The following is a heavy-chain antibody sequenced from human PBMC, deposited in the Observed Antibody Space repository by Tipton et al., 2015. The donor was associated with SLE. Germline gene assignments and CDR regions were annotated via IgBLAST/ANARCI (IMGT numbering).Heavy chain of an antibody. J-gene: IGHJ2*01. D-gene: IGHD3-3*01. CDR1: GFTFSSYA. V-gene: IGHV3-23*01. Sequence: LRLSCAASGFTFSSYAMSWVRQAPGKGLEWVSAISGSGGSTYYADSVKGRFTISKDNSKNTLYLQMNSLRAEDTAVYYCATHDFWSGPEYFDLWGRGTLVTVSS. CDR3: ATHDFWSGPEYFDL. CDR2: ISGSGGST.